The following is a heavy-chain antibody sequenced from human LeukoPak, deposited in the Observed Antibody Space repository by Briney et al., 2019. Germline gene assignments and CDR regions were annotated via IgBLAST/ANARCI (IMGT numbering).Heavy chain of an antibody. J-gene: IGHJ4*02. V-gene: IGHV3-53*01. CDR3: ARGFLSGSYFGY. CDR1: GFSVSTRY. D-gene: IGHD1-26*01. Sequence: PGESLRLSCAASGFSVSTRYMSWVRQAPGKGLEYVSVLYDSGDTYYAEPVKGRFTISRDNAKNSLYLQMNSLRAEDTAVYYCARGFLSGSYFGYWGQGTLVTVSS. CDR2: LYDSGDT.